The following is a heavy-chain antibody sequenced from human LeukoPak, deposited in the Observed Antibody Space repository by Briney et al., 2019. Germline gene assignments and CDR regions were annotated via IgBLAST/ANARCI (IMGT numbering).Heavy chain of an antibody. J-gene: IGHJ4*02. Sequence: PSETLSLTCTISGDSINDHYWSWIRQPPGKRLEWIGDIHYKGSTNYNLSLKSRVTISVDTSKNHLSLNLTSVLAADTAIYYCARRDTGWNYCDYWGQGILVTVSS. V-gene: IGHV4-59*08. CDR2: IHYKGST. CDR1: GDSINDHY. CDR3: ARRDTGWNYCDY. D-gene: IGHD6-19*01.